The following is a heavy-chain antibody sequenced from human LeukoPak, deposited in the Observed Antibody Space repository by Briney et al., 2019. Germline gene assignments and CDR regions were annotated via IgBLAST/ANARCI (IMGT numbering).Heavy chain of an antibody. Sequence: SETLSLTCTVSGDSISSGDYYWSWIRQPAGKGLEWIGRISSSGSTNYNPSLKSRVTISVDTSKNQFSLELSPVTAADTAVYFCARGPYSYDSSGAFDIWGQGTMVTVSS. J-gene: IGHJ3*02. D-gene: IGHD3-22*01. V-gene: IGHV4-61*02. CDR1: GDSISSGDYY. CDR3: ARGPYSYDSSGAFDI. CDR2: ISSSGST.